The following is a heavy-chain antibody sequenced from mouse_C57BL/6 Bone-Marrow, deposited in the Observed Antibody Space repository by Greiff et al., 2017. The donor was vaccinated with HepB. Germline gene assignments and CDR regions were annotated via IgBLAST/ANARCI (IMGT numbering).Heavy chain of an antibody. CDR1: GYAFSSSW. J-gene: IGHJ1*03. Sequence: QVTLKVSGPELVKPGASVKISCKASGYAFSSSWMNWVKQRPGKGLEWIGRIYPGDGDTNYNGKFKGKATLTADKSSSTAYMQLSSLTSEDSAVYFCAPDGYYGYFDVWGTGTTVTVSS. CDR2: IYPGDGDT. D-gene: IGHD2-3*01. V-gene: IGHV1-82*01. CDR3: APDGYYGYFDV.